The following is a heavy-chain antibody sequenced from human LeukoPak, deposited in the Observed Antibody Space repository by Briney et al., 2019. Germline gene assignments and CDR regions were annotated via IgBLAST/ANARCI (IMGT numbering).Heavy chain of an antibody. CDR2: INRSGST. CDR1: GGSFSGYY. D-gene: IGHD3-10*01. CDR3: ARGYGSGSYYYYYYGMDV. Sequence: PSETLSLTCAVYGGSFSGYYWSWIRQPPGKGLEWIGEINRSGSTNYNPSLKSRVTISVDTSKNQFSLKLSSVTAADTAVYYCARGYGSGSYYYYYYGMDVWGQGTTVTVSS. J-gene: IGHJ6*02. V-gene: IGHV4-34*01.